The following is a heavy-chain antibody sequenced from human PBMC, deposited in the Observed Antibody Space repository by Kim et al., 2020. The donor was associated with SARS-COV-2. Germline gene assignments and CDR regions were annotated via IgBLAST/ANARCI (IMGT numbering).Heavy chain of an antibody. J-gene: IGHJ4*02. CDR1: GGTFSSYA. Sequence: SVKVSCKASGGTFSSYAISWVRQAPGQGLEWMGGIIPIFGTANYAQKFQGRVTITADESTSTAYMELSSLRSEDTAVYYCARGVGSGLGELFYFDYWGQGTLVTVSS. CDR3: ARGVGSGLGELFYFDY. D-gene: IGHD3-10*01. V-gene: IGHV1-69*13. CDR2: IIPIFGTA.